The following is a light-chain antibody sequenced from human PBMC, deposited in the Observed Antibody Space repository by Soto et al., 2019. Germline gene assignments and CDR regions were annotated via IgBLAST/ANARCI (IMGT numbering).Light chain of an antibody. J-gene: IGKJ1*01. V-gene: IGKV3-20*01. Sequence: EIVLTQSPGTLSLSPGDRATLSCRASQSVSSSYLAWYQQKPGQAPRLLIYGASSRATGIPDRFSGRGSGTDFTLTSNRLEPEDFAVYYCQQYGSSPKTVDQGTKVEIK. CDR1: QSVSSSY. CDR3: QQYGSSPKT. CDR2: GAS.